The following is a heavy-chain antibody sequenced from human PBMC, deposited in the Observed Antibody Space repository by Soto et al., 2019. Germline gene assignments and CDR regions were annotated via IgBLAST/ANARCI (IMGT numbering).Heavy chain of an antibody. J-gene: IGHJ6*02. CDR3: ARDKGRQQLGGNYYYIADI. CDR2: IIPLFRTP. CDR1: GGTFSSSA. V-gene: IGHV1-69*12. Sequence: QVQLVQSGAEVKKPGSSVKVSCKASGGTFSSSAFSWVRQAPGQGLEWMGGIIPLFRTPDYGQRFQGRVTLTAEESAGTVYMELRGLRSEDTAVYFCARDKGRQQLGGNYYYIADIWGQGTTVTVSS. D-gene: IGHD1-7*01.